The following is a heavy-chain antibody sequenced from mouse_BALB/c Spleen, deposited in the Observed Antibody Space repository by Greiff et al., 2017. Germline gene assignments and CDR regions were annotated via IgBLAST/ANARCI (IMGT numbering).Heavy chain of an antibody. CDR2: IRNKANGYTT. V-gene: IGHV7-3*02. CDR1: GFTFTDYY. D-gene: IGHD2-4*01. J-gene: IGHJ2*01. CDR3: ARDRGGDYDPYYFDY. Sequence: EVKVVESGGGLVQPGGSLRLSCATSGFTFTDYYMSWVRQPPGKALEWLGFIRNKANGYTTEYSASVKGRFTISRDNSQSILYLQMNTLRAEDSATYYCARDRGGDYDPYYFDYWGQGTTLTVSS.